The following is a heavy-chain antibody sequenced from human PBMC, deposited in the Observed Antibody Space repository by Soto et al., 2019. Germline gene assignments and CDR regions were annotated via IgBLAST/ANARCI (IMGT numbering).Heavy chain of an antibody. J-gene: IGHJ4*02. CDR1: GFRFTHYG. V-gene: IGHV3-30*03. D-gene: IGHD5-12*01. CDR3: ARPKWPDNGYDFMYDY. Sequence: PGGSLRLPCTGSGFRFTHYGNHLVRPAPGKGWEGVEVISDDGNKKYYSDSVKGRLTISRDISKNTLYLQMDSLRVEDTAVYYCARPKWPDNGYDFMYDYWGQGALVTVSS. CDR2: ISDDGNKK.